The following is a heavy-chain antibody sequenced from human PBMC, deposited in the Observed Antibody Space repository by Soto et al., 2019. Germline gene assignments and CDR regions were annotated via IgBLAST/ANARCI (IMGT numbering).Heavy chain of an antibody. CDR1: GSTFTDYY. CDR3: AKGEQRWEPFDH. Sequence: ASVKVCCKASGSTFTDYYIQWVRQAPGQGLEYMGWISPKSGGEAHAQKFRGRVTITSHTSVNSAYLHLSRLTSDDTAVYYCAKGEQRWEPFDHGAQGTQVTVSS. CDR2: ISPKSGGE. J-gene: IGHJ4*02. V-gene: IGHV1-2*02. D-gene: IGHD5-18*01.